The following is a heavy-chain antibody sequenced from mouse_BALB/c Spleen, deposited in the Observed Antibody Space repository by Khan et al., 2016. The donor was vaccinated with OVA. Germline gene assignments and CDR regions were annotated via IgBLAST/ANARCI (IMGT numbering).Heavy chain of an antibody. D-gene: IGHD1-1*01. CDR1: GYSITSDYA. CDR3: ARQNYYGYAMDY. Sequence: EVQLQESGPGLVKPSQSLSLTCTVTGYSITSDYAWNWIRQFPGNKLEWMGYISYSGSTSYNTSLRSRISITRDTSKNQFFLQLNSVTTEDTATFYCARQNYYGYAMDYWGQGTSVTVSS. CDR2: ISYSGST. J-gene: IGHJ4*01. V-gene: IGHV3-2*02.